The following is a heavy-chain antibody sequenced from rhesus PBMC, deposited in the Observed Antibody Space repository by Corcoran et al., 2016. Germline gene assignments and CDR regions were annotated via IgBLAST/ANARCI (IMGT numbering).Heavy chain of an antibody. Sequence: QVLLQESGPGLVKPSETLSLTCTVSGVSFRSHWWTWVRQPPGRGLEWIGEINGNTGNPNYNPSLKSRVTISKDASKNQLSLQLNSMTAADTALYYCTRHNDSPLDSWGQGVVVTVSS. V-gene: IGHV4-80*01. J-gene: IGHJ6*01. CDR1: GVSFRSHW. CDR3: TRHNDSPLDS. CDR2: INGNTGNP. D-gene: IGHD1-32*01.